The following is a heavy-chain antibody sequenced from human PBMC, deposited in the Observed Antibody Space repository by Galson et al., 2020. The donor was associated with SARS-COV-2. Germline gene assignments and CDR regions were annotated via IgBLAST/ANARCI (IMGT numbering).Heavy chain of an antibody. V-gene: IGHV5-51*01. D-gene: IGHD3-9*01. CDR2: IYPGDSDT. CDR1: GYSFTSYW. Sequence: HGESLKISCTASGYSFTSYWIGWVRQMPGKGLEWMGIIYPGDSDTRYSPSFRGQVTISADKSMNTAYLQWSSLKASDTAMYYCAGQGWRDLLTAYEPLWYFDRRGGGPLVTVSS. J-gene: IGHJ2*01. CDR3: AGQGWRDLLTAYEPLWYFDR.